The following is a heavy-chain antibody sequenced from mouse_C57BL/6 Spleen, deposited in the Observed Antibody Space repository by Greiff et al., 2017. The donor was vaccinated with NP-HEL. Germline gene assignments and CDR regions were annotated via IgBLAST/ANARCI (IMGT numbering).Heavy chain of an antibody. CDR1: GYTFTSYW. CDR3: ARRLYDGYSDWFAY. CDR2: IDPSVSYT. D-gene: IGHD2-3*01. Sequence: VQLQQPGAELVQPGASVKLSCQASGYTFTSYWMQWVKQRPGQGLEWIGEIDPSVSYTNYNQKFKGKATLTVDTASGTAYRQLSSRTTEDSAVYDCARRLYDGYSDWFAYWGQGTLVTVAA. J-gene: IGHJ3*01. V-gene: IGHV1-50*01.